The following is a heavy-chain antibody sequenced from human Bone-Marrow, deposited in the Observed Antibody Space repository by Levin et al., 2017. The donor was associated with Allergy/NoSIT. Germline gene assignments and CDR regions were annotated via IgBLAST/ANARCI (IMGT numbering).Heavy chain of an antibody. D-gene: IGHD2-15*01. J-gene: IGHJ6*02. CDR3: ARDRGAGRRGYPFSRGGRVHTLDV. Sequence: SETLSLTCSVSGASVSGHNYCWNRQSPGKGLEWIGFLYSTGNSSPAPSLQSRLTLSQDTAQNQISLTLTSVTPADTALYFCARDRGAGRRGYPFSRGGRVHTLDVWGQGTTVTVSS. CDR1: GASVSGHN. CDR2: LYSTGNS. V-gene: IGHV4-59*02.